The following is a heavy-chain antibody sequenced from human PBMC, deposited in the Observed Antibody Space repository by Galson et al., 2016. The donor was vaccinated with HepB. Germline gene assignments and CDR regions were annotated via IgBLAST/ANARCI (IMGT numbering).Heavy chain of an antibody. J-gene: IGHJ4*02. CDR2: ISESGRDT. V-gene: IGHV3-23*01. CDR1: GLTFSRHV. CDR3: ASLPTY. Sequence: SLRLSCAASGLTFSRHVMSWVRQAPGKGLEWVSSISESGRDTYYADSADSVKGRFTISRDNSRNTLYLQMNSLKAEDTALYYCASLPTYWGQGTLVTVSS.